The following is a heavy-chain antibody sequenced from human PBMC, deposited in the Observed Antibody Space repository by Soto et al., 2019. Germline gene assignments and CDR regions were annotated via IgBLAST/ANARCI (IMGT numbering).Heavy chain of an antibody. V-gene: IGHV6-1*01. J-gene: IGHJ6*02. CDR3: ARGEVGATLKHYYYYGLDV. Sequence: QTLSLTCAISGDSVSSNSAAWNWIRQSPSRGLEWLGRTYYRSKWYNDYALCVKSRIIINPDTSHNQFSLQLNSVTPEDTAVYYCARGEVGATLKHYYYYGLDVWGQGTTVTVSS. CDR2: TYYRSKWYN. CDR1: GDSVSSNSAA. D-gene: IGHD1-26*01.